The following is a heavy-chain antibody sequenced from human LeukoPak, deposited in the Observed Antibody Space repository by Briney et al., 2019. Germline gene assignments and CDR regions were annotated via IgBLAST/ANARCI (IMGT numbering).Heavy chain of an antibody. CDR1: GFTFSSYG. D-gene: IGHD3-10*01. Sequence: GGSLRLSCAASGFTFSSYGMHWVRQAPGKGLEWVAVIWYDGSNKYYADSVKGRFTISRDNSKNTLYLQMNSLRAEDTAVYYCAKDFGSYYYYYMDVWGKGTMVTVSS. CDR2: IWYDGSNK. CDR3: AKDFGSYYYYYMDV. V-gene: IGHV3-33*06. J-gene: IGHJ6*03.